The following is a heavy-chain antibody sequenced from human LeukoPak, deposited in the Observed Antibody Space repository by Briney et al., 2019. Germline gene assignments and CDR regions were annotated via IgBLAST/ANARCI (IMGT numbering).Heavy chain of an antibody. CDR2: IRSKAYGGTT. J-gene: IGHJ4*02. CDR3: TRVFWPGSGPFFDY. V-gene: IGHV3-49*05. CDR1: GFTFGDYA. D-gene: IGHD3-3*01. Sequence: KAGGSLRLSCTASGFTFGDYAMSWFRQAPGKGLEWVGFIRSKAYGGTTEYAASVKGRFTISRDDSKSIAYLQMNSLKTEDTAVYYCTRVFWPGSGPFFDYWGQGTLVTVSS.